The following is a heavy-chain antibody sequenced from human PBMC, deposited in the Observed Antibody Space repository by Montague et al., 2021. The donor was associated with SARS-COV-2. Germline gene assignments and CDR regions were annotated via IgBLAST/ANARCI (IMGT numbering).Heavy chain of an antibody. J-gene: IGHJ6*02. CDR2: IDASGTT. CDR3: ARSAFRYFDRPGMDV. V-gene: IGHV4-61*02. D-gene: IGHD3-9*01. Sequence: TLSLTCTVSGGSIRSDGFYWNWIRQPAGKGLEWIGRIDASGTTNYKPSLKSRVIISLDRSKNQFSPKLSSVIAADTAVYYCARSAFRYFDRPGMDVWGQGTMVTVSS. CDR1: GGSIRSDGFY.